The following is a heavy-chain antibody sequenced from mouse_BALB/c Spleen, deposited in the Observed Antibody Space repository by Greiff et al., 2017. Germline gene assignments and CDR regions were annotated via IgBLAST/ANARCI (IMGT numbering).Heavy chain of an antibody. J-gene: IGHJ3*01. CDR3: ARDGYYRSWFAY. CDR2: IDPANGNT. Sequence: VQLQQSGAELVKPGASVKLSCTASGFNIKDTYMHWVKQRPEQGLEWIGRIDPANGNTKYDPKFQGKATITADTSSNTAYLQLSSLTSEDTAVYYCARDGYYRSWFAYWGQGTLVTVSA. V-gene: IGHV14-3*02. D-gene: IGHD2-3*01. CDR1: GFNIKDTY.